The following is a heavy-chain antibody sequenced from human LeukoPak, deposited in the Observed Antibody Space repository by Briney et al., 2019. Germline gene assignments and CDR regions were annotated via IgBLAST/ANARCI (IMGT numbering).Heavy chain of an antibody. CDR2: ISYDGSNK. D-gene: IGHD2-2*01. Sequence: GRSLRLSCAASGFTFSSYGMHWVRQAPGKGLEWVAVISYDGSNKYYADSVKGRFTISRDNSKNTLYLQMNSLRAEDTAVYYRAKDYRRYCSSTSCQPFDYWGQGTLVTVSS. J-gene: IGHJ4*02. V-gene: IGHV3-30*18. CDR1: GFTFSSYG. CDR3: AKDYRRYCSSTSCQPFDY.